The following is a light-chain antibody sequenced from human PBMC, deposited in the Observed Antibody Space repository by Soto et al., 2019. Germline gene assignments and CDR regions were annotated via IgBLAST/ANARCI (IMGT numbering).Light chain of an antibody. CDR3: QQSYSTPLP. J-gene: IGKJ4*01. CDR1: QSISSY. V-gene: IGKV1-39*01. CDR2: AAS. Sequence: DIQMTQAPSSVCASVGDRVTITCRASQSISSYLNWYQQKPGKAPKLLIYAASSLQSGVPSRFSGSGSGTDFTLTISSLQPEDFATYYCQQSYSTPLPFGGGTKVDIK.